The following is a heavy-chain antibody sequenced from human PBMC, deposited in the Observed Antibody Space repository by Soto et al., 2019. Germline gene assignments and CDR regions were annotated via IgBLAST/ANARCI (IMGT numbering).Heavy chain of an antibody. Sequence: GGSLRLSCAASGFAFSIHEMNWVRQAPGKGLEWVSYISSIGVATYYADSVKGRFTISRDNAKNSLYLQMNSLRAEDTAVYYCAREGRVGGIDYWGQGTPVTVSS. CDR1: GFAFSIHE. V-gene: IGHV3-48*03. CDR2: ISSIGVAT. CDR3: AREGRVGGIDY. J-gene: IGHJ4*02. D-gene: IGHD6-19*01.